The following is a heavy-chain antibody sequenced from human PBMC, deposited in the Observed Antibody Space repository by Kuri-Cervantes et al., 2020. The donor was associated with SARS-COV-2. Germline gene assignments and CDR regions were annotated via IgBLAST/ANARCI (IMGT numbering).Heavy chain of an antibody. Sequence: GESLKISCAASGFTFSDYYMSWIRQAPGKGLEWVSYISSSSSYTNYADSVKCRFTTSRDNAKNSLYLQMNSLRAEDTAVYYCARDLNGGSDYWGQGTLVTVSS. D-gene: IGHD3-10*01. CDR3: ARDLNGGSDY. J-gene: IGHJ4*02. CDR2: ISSSSSYT. CDR1: GFTFSDYY. V-gene: IGHV3-11*05.